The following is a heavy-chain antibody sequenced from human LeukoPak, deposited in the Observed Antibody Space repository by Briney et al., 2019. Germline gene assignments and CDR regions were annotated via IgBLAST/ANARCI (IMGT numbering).Heavy chain of an antibody. CDR3: ARDRNYYDSSIGY. Sequence: GGSLRLSCAASGFTFSNAWMSWVRQAPGKGLEWVGRIKSKTDGGTTDYAAPVKGRFTISRDDSKNSLYLQMNSLKTEDTAVYYCARDRNYYDSSIGYWGQGTLVTVSS. CDR1: GFTFSNAW. D-gene: IGHD3-22*01. V-gene: IGHV3-15*01. CDR2: IKSKTDGGTT. J-gene: IGHJ4*02.